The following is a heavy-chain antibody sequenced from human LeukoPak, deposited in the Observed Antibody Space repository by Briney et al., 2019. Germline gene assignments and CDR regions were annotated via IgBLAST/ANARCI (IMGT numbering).Heavy chain of an antibody. CDR2: ISSSSREI. J-gene: IGHJ5*02. CDR3: ARIVSSSGTNWFDP. Sequence: PGGSLRLSCAASGFTFSSYSMKWVRQAPGKGLEWVSSISSSSREIYYADSVKGRSTISRDNAENSLYLQMNSLRAEDTAVYYCARIVSSSGTNWFDPWGQGTLVTVSS. CDR1: GFTFSSYS. D-gene: IGHD3-22*01. V-gene: IGHV3-21*01.